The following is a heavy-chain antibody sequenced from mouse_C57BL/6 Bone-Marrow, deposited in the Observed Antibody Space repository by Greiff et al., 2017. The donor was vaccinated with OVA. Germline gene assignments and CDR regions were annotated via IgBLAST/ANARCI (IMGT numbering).Heavy chain of an antibody. Sequence: EVNVVESGPGLAKPSQTLSLTCSVTGYSITSDYWNWIRKFPGNKLEYMGYISYSGSTYYNPSIKSRISITRDTSKNQYYLQLNSVTTEDTATYYCARGLYGNYDYFDYWGQGTTLTVSS. CDR2: ISYSGST. D-gene: IGHD2-1*01. CDR1: GYSITSDY. CDR3: ARGLYGNYDYFDY. J-gene: IGHJ2*01. V-gene: IGHV3-8*01.